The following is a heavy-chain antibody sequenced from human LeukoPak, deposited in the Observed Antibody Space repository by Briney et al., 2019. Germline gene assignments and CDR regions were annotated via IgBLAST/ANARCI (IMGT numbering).Heavy chain of an antibody. D-gene: IGHD3-22*01. V-gene: IGHV4-59*08. J-gene: IGHJ4*02. CDR1: GGSISSYY. CDR3: ARHGKNTYEYYFDY. Sequence: SETLSLTCTVSGGSISSYYWSWIPQPPGKGLEWIGYIYYSGSTNYNPSLKSRVTISVDTSKNQFSLKLSSVTAADTAVYYCARHGKNTYEYYFDYWGQGTLVTVSS. CDR2: IYYSGST.